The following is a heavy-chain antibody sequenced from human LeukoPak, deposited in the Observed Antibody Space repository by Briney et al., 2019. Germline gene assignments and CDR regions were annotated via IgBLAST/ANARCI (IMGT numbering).Heavy chain of an antibody. CDR3: ARDYGETTAFDI. D-gene: IGHD1-1*01. J-gene: IGHJ3*02. Sequence: ASVKVSCKASGGTFSTYAINWVRQAPGQGLEWMGRIIPILGIANYAQKFQGRVTITADKSTTTAYMELSSLRSEDTAVYYCARDYGETTAFDIWGQGTMVSLSS. CDR2: IIPILGIA. CDR1: GGTFSTYA. V-gene: IGHV1-69*04.